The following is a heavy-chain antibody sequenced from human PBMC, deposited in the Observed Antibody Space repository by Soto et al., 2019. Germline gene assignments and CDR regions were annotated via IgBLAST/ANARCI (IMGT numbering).Heavy chain of an antibody. CDR3: ARDRGPPNFDWLLTL. CDR2: ISSSGTTA. CDR1: GFTFGDYY. D-gene: IGHD3-9*01. V-gene: IGHV3-11*01. J-gene: IGHJ4*02. Sequence: QVQLVESGGGLVKPGGSLRLSCAISGFTFGDYYMSWIRQAPGKGLEWLAYISSSGTTADYSDSVKGRFTISRDNTKNSVFLQMNSRGADDTAVYYCARDRGPPNFDWLLTLWGQGTLVTVS.